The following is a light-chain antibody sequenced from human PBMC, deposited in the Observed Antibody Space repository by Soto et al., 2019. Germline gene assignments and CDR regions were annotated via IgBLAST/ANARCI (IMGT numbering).Light chain of an antibody. CDR3: QQTCSTPT. Sequence: DIQLTQSPSSLSASVGDRVTITCRASQSIRSYLNWYQQKPGKAPKLLIYAASSLQTGVSSRFSGSGSGTDFTLTISNLQPEDFATYYCQQTCSTPTFGGGTKVEIK. CDR2: AAS. J-gene: IGKJ4*01. V-gene: IGKV1-39*01. CDR1: QSIRSY.